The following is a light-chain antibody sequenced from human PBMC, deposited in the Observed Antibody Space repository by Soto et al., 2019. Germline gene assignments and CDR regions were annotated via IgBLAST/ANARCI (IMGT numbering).Light chain of an antibody. CDR2: EVY. Sequence: QSVLTQPASVSGSPGQSITISCTGTTSDIGDHKYVSWYQQHPGKAPQLIIYEVYNRPSGVSNRFSVSKSGNTASLTISGHQAEDDADYYCISYTPTTWVFGGGTKLTVL. CDR3: ISYTPTTWV. CDR1: TSDIGDHKY. V-gene: IGLV2-14*01. J-gene: IGLJ3*02.